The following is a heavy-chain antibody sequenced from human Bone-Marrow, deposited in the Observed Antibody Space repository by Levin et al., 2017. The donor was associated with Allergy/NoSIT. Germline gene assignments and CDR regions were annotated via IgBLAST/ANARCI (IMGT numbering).Heavy chain of an antibody. J-gene: IGHJ4*02. Sequence: PSETLSLTCTVSGDSITDYYYNWVRQPPGKGLEWIGFIYSSGKSNSKPSLTSRVTMSVDTSKHQFSLNLSSVTAADTAVYYFTRGPRQSRLLTSFDYWGQGTLVTFSS. V-gene: IGHV4-59*01. CDR1: GDSITDYY. CDR2: IYSSGKS. D-gene: IGHD2-15*01. CDR3: TRGPRQSRLLTSFDY.